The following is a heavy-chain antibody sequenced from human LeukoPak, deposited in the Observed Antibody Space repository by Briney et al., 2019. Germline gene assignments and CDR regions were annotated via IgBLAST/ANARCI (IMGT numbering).Heavy chain of an antibody. CDR1: GYTFTSNY. CDR2: IYPRDGST. Sequence: ASVKVSCKASGYTFTSNYIHWVRQAPGQGLEWMGMIYPRDGSTSYAQKFQGRVTMTRDTSTSTVYMELSSLRSEDTAVYYCARDQPHTGTVTTSLDYWGQGTLVTVSS. CDR3: ARDQPHTGTVTTSLDY. D-gene: IGHD4-17*01. V-gene: IGHV1-46*01. J-gene: IGHJ4*02.